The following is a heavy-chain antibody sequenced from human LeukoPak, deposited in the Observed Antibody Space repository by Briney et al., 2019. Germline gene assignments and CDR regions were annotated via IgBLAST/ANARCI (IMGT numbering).Heavy chain of an antibody. CDR3: ARGGYSGYVAWFDP. CDR1: GGSISSGSYY. D-gene: IGHD5-12*01. Sequence: TSQTLSLTCTVSGGSISSGSYYWSWIRQPAGKGLEWIGRTYTSGSTNYNPSLKSRVTISVDTSKNQFSLKLSSVTAADTAVYYCARGGYSGYVAWFDPWGQGTLVTVSS. J-gene: IGHJ5*02. CDR2: TYTSGST. V-gene: IGHV4-61*02.